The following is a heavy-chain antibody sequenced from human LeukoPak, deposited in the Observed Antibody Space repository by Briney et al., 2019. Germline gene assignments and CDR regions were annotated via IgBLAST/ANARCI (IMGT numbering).Heavy chain of an antibody. CDR2: ISGSGGST. D-gene: IGHD3-10*01. Sequence: GGSLRLSCAVSGFTFSSYAMSWVRQAPGKGLEWVSAISGSGGSTYYADSVKGRFTISRDNSKNTLYLQMNSLRAEDTAVYYCAKNVLLWFGESQAYFDYWGQGTLVTVSS. V-gene: IGHV3-23*01. CDR1: GFTFSSYA. CDR3: AKNVLLWFGESQAYFDY. J-gene: IGHJ4*02.